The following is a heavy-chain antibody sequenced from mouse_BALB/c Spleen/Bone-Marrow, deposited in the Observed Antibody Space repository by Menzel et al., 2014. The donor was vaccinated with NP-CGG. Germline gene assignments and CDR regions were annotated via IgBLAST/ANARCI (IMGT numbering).Heavy chain of an antibody. D-gene: IGHD1-1*01. CDR3: ASYYYGSSSFAY. V-gene: IGHV14-3*02. CDR1: GFNIKDTY. CDR2: IDPANGNT. Sequence: VQLQQSGAELVKPGASVKLSCTASGFNIKDTYMHWVKQGPEQGPEWIGRIDPANGNTKYDPKFQGKATITADTSSNTAYLQLSSLTSEDTAVYYCASYYYGSSSFAYWGQGTMVTVSA. J-gene: IGHJ3*01.